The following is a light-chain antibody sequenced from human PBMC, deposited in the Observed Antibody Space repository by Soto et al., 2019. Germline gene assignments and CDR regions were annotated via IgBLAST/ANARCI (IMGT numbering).Light chain of an antibody. CDR3: QQRANWPLT. CDR1: QSVIGW. J-gene: IGKJ4*01. V-gene: IGKV3-11*01. CDR2: DAS. Sequence: TQSPSTLSCSLGETFTAPCLASQSVIGWLAWYQQKPGQAPRLLIYDASDRATGIPARFSGSGSGTNFTLIISSLEPEDFAVYYCQQRANWPLTLGRGPKVDIK.